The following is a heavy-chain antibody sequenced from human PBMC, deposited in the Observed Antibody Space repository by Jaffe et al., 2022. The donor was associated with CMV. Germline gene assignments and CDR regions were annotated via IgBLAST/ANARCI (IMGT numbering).Heavy chain of an antibody. CDR2: IYHSGST. CDR3: ARRGISAKGGYYYYMDV. J-gene: IGHJ6*03. V-gene: IGHV4-4*02. CDR1: GGSISSSNW. D-gene: IGHD2-15*01. Sequence: QVQLQESGPGLVKPSGTLSLTCAVSGGSISSSNWWSWVRQPPGKGLEWIGEIYHSGSTNYNPSLKSRVTISVDKSKNQFSLKLSSVTAADTAVYYCARRGISAKGGYYYYMDVWGKGTTVTVSS.